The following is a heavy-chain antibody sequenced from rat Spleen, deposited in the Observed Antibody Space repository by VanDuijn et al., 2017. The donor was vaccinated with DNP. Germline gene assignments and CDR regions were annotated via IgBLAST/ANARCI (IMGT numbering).Heavy chain of an antibody. D-gene: IGHD1-4*01. V-gene: IGHV5-7*01. CDR3: AGRPPPTRGPFDY. CDR1: GFTFSDHN. J-gene: IGHJ2*01. CDR2: ISYDGSST. Sequence: EVQLVESDGGLVQPGRSLIVSCTASGFTFSDHNMAWVRQAPKKGLAWVATISYDGSSTYYRDPVKGRFIISRNNAKSTLYLQMDSLRSDDTATYYCAGRPPPTRGPFDYWGQGIMVTVSS.